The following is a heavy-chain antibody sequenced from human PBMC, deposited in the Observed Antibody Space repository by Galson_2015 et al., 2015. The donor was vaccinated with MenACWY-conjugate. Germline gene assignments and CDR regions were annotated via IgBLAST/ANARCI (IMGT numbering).Heavy chain of an antibody. CDR1: GFTFRNYW. CDR2: IKKDGSEK. CDR3: ARGHYGMDV. V-gene: IGHV3-7*03. J-gene: IGHJ6*02. Sequence: FLRLSCAVSGFTFRNYWITWVRQAPGKGLEWVASIKKDGSEKYYVDSVKGRFTISRDNTKNSMYLEMNSLRAEDTAVYYCARGHYGMDVWGQGTTVTASS.